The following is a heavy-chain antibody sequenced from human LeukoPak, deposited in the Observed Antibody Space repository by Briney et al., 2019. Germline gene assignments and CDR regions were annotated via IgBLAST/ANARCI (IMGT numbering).Heavy chain of an antibody. D-gene: IGHD3-3*01. CDR1: GGSISSYY. CDR2: IHTSGST. Sequence: SETLSLTCTVSGGSISSYYWSWIRQPAGKGLEWIGRIHTSGSTNYNPSLKSRVTMSVDTSKNQFSLKLSSVTAADTAVYYCAREGSTYYDFWSGYYSDNWFDPWGQGTLVTVSS. CDR3: AREGSTYYDFWSGYYSDNWFDP. V-gene: IGHV4-4*07. J-gene: IGHJ5*02.